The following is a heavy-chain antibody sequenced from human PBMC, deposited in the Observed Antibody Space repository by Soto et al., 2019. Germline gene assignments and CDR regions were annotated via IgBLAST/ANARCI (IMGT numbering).Heavy chain of an antibody. CDR3: TTEAPALYYYDSSGYYSPFDY. V-gene: IGHV3-15*07. Sequence: GGSLRLSCAASGFTFSNAWMNWVRQAPGKGLEWVGRIKSKTDGGTTDYAAPVKGRFTISRDDSKNTLYLQMNSLKTEDTAVYYCTTEAPALYYYDSSGYYSPFDYWGQGTLVTVSS. J-gene: IGHJ4*02. CDR1: GFTFSNAW. CDR2: IKSKTDGGTT. D-gene: IGHD3-22*01.